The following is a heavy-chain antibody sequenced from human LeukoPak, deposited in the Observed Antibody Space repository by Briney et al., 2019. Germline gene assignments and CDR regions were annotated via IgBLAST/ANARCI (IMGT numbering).Heavy chain of an antibody. V-gene: IGHV4-39*01. CDR2: VYYSGST. Sequence: KSSETLSLTCTVSGDSLSSSSHYWGWIRQPPGEGLEWIGSVYYSGSTYYNPSLKSRVTISVDTSKNQFSLKVSSVTAADTAVYYCARLYGDYETPAFDIWGQGTMVTVSS. D-gene: IGHD4-17*01. J-gene: IGHJ3*02. CDR3: ARLYGDYETPAFDI. CDR1: GDSLSSSSHY.